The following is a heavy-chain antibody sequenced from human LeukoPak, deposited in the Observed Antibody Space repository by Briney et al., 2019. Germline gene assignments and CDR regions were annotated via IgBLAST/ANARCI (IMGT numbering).Heavy chain of an antibody. V-gene: IGHV3-64*01. D-gene: IGHD1-26*01. CDR2: ISSDGTTT. CDR3: ARSLGATAY. J-gene: IGHJ4*02. Sequence: GSLRLSCAGSGFPFNYFAMHWVRQAPGKGLEHVSAISSDGTTTHYANSVKGRFTISRDNSKNTLYLQMGSLRSDDMAVYYCARSLGATAYWGQGTLVTVSS. CDR1: GFPFNYFA.